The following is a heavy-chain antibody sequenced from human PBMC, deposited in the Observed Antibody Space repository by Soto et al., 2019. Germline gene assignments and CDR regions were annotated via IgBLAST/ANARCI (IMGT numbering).Heavy chain of an antibody. CDR1: GFSFSSYE. D-gene: IGHD6-19*01. CDR3: ARDMGRGPIAVADQPSYYYGLDV. Sequence: LRLSCTASGFSFSSYEMNWVRQSPGRGLEWVSCISTSGTTISYADSVKGRFTISRDNAKNSLYLQMNSLRAEDTAVYYCARDMGRGPIAVADQPSYYYGLDVWGQGTTVTVSS. V-gene: IGHV3-48*03. J-gene: IGHJ6*02. CDR2: ISTSGTTI.